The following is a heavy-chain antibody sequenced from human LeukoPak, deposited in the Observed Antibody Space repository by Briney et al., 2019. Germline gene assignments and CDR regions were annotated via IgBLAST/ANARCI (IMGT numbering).Heavy chain of an antibody. CDR3: ARAGGGLWFGDPLRKYFDY. Sequence: ASVNVSCKASGYTFSGYYMHWVRQAPGQGLEWMGWINPNSGGTNYAQKFQGRVTMTRDTSISTAYLELSRLKSDDTAVYYCARAGGGLWFGDPLRKYFDYWGQGTLVTVSS. V-gene: IGHV1-2*02. CDR1: GYTFSGYY. J-gene: IGHJ4*02. CDR2: INPNSGGT. D-gene: IGHD3-10*01.